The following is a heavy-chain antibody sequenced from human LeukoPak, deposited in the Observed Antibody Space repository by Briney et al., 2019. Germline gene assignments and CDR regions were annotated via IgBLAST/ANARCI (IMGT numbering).Heavy chain of an antibody. Sequence: ASVKVSCKASGYTFTGYYMHWVRQAPGQGLEWIGWINTISGGTNYAQKFQGRVTMTRDTSISTAYMELSRLTSDDAAVYYCARGREVAGTVGYWGQGTLVTVSS. CDR1: GYTFTGYY. CDR2: INTISGGT. V-gene: IGHV1-2*02. D-gene: IGHD6-19*01. CDR3: ARGREVAGTVGY. J-gene: IGHJ4*02.